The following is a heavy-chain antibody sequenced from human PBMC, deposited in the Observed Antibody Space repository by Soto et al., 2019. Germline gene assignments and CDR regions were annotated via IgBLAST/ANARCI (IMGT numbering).Heavy chain of an antibody. D-gene: IGHD2-2*01. V-gene: IGHV1-3*02. J-gene: IGHJ6*02. CDR2: SNAGTGNT. CDR1: GYAFTYDA. CDR3: ARGTCSRTSCYGDYYGMDV. Sequence: SSVKVSYKASGYAFTYDAMHWVRQAPGQRLEWMGWSNAGTGNTKYSQEFEGRVTITRDTSASTAYMELSSLRSEDMAVYYCARGTCSRTSCYGDYYGMDVWGQGTPVTVSS.